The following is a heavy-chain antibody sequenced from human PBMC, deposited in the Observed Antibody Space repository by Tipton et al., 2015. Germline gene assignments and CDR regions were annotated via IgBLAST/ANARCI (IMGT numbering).Heavy chain of an antibody. CDR1: GGSISNNY. CDR2: IFYSGDT. D-gene: IGHD3-10*01. CDR3: ARGRFGDLPYFDS. J-gene: IGHJ4*02. Sequence: TLSLTCTVSGGSISNNYWGWIRQPPGKGLEYIGYIFYSGDTNYNPSLKSRVSMSVDTSKNQISLTLTSVTAADTAVYYCARGRFGDLPYFDSWGQGTLVTVSS. V-gene: IGHV4-59*13.